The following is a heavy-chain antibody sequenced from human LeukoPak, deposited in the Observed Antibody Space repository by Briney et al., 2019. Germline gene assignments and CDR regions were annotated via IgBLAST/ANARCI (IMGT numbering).Heavy chain of an antibody. CDR3: ARILEWPNWFDP. Sequence: SETLSLTCTVSGGSISSYYWSWIRQPPGKGLEWIGYIYYSGSTNYNPSLKSRVTISVDTSKNQFSLRLSSVTTADTAVYYCARILEWPNWFDPWGQGTLVTVSS. J-gene: IGHJ5*02. D-gene: IGHD3-3*01. CDR2: IYYSGST. V-gene: IGHV4-59*01. CDR1: GGSISSYY.